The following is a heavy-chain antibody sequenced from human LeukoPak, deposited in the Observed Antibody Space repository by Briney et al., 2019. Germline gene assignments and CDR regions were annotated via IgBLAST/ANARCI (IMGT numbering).Heavy chain of an antibody. CDR2: LNNDGSST. J-gene: IGHJ5*02. CDR1: GFTFSSFW. V-gene: IGHV3-74*01. Sequence: PGVSLRLSCAASGFTFSSFWMHWVPQAPGKGRVWVSRLNNDGSSTAYADSVKGRFTISRDNAKNTLYLQMNSLRAEDTAVYYCTRDSFVTISGGWNWFDPWGQGTLVTVSS. D-gene: IGHD3-3*01. CDR3: TRDSFVTISGGWNWFDP.